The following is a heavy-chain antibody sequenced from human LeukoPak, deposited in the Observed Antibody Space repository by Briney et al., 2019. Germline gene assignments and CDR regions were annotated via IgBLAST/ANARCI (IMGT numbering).Heavy chain of an antibody. J-gene: IGHJ4*02. V-gene: IGHV3-23*01. CDR1: GFTFTSYA. Sequence: GGSLRLSCAASGFTFTSYAMSWVRQAPRKGLEWVSTISGSVGSTYYADSVKGRFTISRDNSKNTLYLQMNSLRAEDTAVYYCAKAPNDYGDYFDYWGQGTLVTVSS. CDR2: ISGSVGST. D-gene: IGHD4-17*01. CDR3: AKAPNDYGDYFDY.